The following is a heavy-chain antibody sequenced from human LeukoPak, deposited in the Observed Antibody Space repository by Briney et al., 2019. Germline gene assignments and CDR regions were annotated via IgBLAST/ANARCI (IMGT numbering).Heavy chain of an antibody. D-gene: IGHD5-18*01. CDR1: GFTFSSYS. J-gene: IGHJ5*02. V-gene: IGHV3-23*01. CDR2: ISGSGGST. CDR3: AKSRGYSYGYGGLSWFDP. Sequence: GGSLRLSCAASGFTFSSYSMNWVRQAPGKGLEWVSAISGSGGSTYYADSVKGRFTISRDNSKNTLYLQMNSLRAEDTAVYYCAKSRGYSYGYGGLSWFDPWGQGTLVTVSS.